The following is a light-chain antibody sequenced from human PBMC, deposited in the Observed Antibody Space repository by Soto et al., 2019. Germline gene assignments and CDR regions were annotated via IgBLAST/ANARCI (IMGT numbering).Light chain of an antibody. Sequence: DIQLTQSPSFLSASVGDRVTITCRASQGIRHHFAWYQQKPGKAPSLLIYHASTLHSGVPSRFSGSQSGTEFTLTISSLQPEDFATYYCQQLYSYPFSCGPGTKVDGK. CDR2: HAS. CDR3: QQLYSYPFS. CDR1: QGIRHH. V-gene: IGKV1-9*01. J-gene: IGKJ3*01.